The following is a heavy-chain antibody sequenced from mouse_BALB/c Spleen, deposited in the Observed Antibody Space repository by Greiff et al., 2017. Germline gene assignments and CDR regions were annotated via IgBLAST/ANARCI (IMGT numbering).Heavy chain of an antibody. CDR3: AREGSIYYDYPWFAY. D-gene: IGHD2-4*01. J-gene: IGHJ3*01. Sequence: VKLQESGPGLVAPSQSLSITCTVSGFSLTSYGVHWVRQPPGKGLEWLGVIWAGGSTNYNSALMSRLSISKDNSKSQVFLKMNSLQTDDTAMYYCAREGSIYYDYPWFAYWGQGTLVTVSA. CDR1: GFSLTSYG. V-gene: IGHV2-9*02. CDR2: IWAGGST.